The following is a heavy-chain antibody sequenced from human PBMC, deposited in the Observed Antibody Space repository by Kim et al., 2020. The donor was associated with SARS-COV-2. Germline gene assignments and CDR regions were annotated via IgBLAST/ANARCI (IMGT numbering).Heavy chain of an antibody. V-gene: IGHV3-30*18. CDR2: ISYDGSNK. Sequence: GGSLRLSCAASGFTFSSYGMHWVRQAPGKGLEWVAVISYDGSNKYYADSVKGRFTISRDNSKNTLYLQMNSLRAEDTAVYYCAKDLKYLWFGESPESYYYYGMDVWGQGTTVTVSS. CDR3: AKDLKYLWFGESPESYYYYGMDV. J-gene: IGHJ6*02. D-gene: IGHD3-10*01. CDR1: GFTFSSYG.